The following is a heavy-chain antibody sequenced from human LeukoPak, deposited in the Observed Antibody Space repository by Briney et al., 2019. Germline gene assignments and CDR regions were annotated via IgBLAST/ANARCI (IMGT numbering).Heavy chain of an antibody. D-gene: IGHD6-19*01. CDR1: GYTFINYA. J-gene: IGHJ4*02. V-gene: IGHV1-3*01. CDR3: ARGSSSDWPLEY. CDR2: INPYNGDT. Sequence: GASVKVSCKASGYTFINYAIHWVRQAPGQRLEWMGWINPYNGDTEYSQKLQGRVTITKDTSASTAYMNLSTLGYEDTAVYYCARGSSSDWPLEYWGRGILVTVSS.